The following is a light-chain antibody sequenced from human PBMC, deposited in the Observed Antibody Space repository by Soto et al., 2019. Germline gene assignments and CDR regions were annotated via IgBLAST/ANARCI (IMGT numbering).Light chain of an antibody. V-gene: IGKV1-5*01. CDR3: QHHDSYSPYT. CDR2: DGS. Sequence: DIQMSQSPSPLSASVGARVTITSRVRQTISSWLAWYQQKPGKAPKLLIYDGSSLESGIPSRFSGSGADTEFTLTIISLQPDDVATYCFQHHDSYSPYTFGRGTKLEIK. CDR1: QTISSW. J-gene: IGKJ2*01.